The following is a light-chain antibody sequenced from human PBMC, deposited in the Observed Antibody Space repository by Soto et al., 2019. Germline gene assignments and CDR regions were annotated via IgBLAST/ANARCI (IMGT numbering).Light chain of an antibody. CDR1: SSDVGAYNY. CDR2: DVT. Sequence: QSALTQPASVSGSPGQSITISCTGTSSDVGAYNYVSWYQQHPGKAPKLMIYDVTNRPSGVSSRFSASKSGNTASLTISGLQAEDEADYYCSSYTRSTTLVVFGGGTQLTVL. V-gene: IGLV2-14*01. CDR3: SSYTRSTTLVV. J-gene: IGLJ2*01.